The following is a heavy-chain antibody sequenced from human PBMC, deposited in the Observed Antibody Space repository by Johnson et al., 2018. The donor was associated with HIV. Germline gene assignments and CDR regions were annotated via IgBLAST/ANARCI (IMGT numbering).Heavy chain of an antibody. J-gene: IGHJ3*01. CDR3: ARGQAAFDL. CDR1: GFTFSNAW. Sequence: VQLVESGGGLVQPGGSLRLSCAASGFTFSNAWMSWVRQAPGKGLEWVGRIKSKTDGGTTDYAAPVKGRFTISRDDSKNTLYLQMNSLKTEDRGMYYCARGQAAFDLWGQGTMVTVSS. CDR2: IKSKTDGGTT. V-gene: IGHV3-15*01.